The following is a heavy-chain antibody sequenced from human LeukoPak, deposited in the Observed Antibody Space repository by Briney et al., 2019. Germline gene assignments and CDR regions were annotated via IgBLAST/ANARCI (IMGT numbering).Heavy chain of an antibody. J-gene: IGHJ4*02. V-gene: IGHV3-30*04. D-gene: IGHD3-10*01. Sequence: PGRSLRLSCAASGFTFSSYAMHWVRQAPGKGLEWVAVISYDGSNKYYADSVKGRFTISRDNSKNTLYLQMNSLRAEDTAVYYCARDVGSHFDYWSQGTLVTVSS. CDR3: ARDVGSHFDY. CDR2: ISYDGSNK. CDR1: GFTFSSYA.